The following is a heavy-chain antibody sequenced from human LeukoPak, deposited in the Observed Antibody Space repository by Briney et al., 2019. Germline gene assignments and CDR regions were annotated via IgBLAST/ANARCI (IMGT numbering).Heavy chain of an antibody. CDR1: GFTFTSYG. J-gene: IGHJ4*02. CDR2: ITYDGYYK. D-gene: IGHD3-10*01. V-gene: IGHV3-30*03. CDR3: ARDISPVVRASPMGY. Sequence: GTSLRLSCAASGFTFTSYGMHWVRQAPGKGLEWVALITYDGYYKYYSDSVKGRFTISSDTSKNTMYLQMNSLRAEDTAVYYCARDISPVVRASPMGYWGQGTLVTVSS.